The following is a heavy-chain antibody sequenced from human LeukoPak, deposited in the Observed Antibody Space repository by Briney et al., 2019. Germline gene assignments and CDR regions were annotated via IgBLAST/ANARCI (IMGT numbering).Heavy chain of an antibody. Sequence: GGSLRLSCAASGFTFSGYGIHWVRQAPGKGLEWVAFIRYDGNNKYYTDSVKGRFTISRDNSKNTVYLQMDSLRDEDTAVYYCARREDYFDYWGQGTLVTVSS. J-gene: IGHJ4*02. V-gene: IGHV3-30*02. CDR1: GFTFSGYG. CDR3: ARREDYFDY. CDR2: IRYDGNNK.